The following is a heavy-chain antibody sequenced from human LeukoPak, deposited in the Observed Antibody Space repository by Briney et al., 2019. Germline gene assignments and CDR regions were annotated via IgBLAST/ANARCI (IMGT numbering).Heavy chain of an antibody. CDR1: GFIFSSYW. CDR2: IKEDGSDK. CDR3: TKYGDDDTPGLN. V-gene: IGHV3-7*02. Sequence: GGSLRLSCAASGFIFSSYWMTGVRQAPGKGLEWVANIKEDGSDKYYVDSVKGRFTISRDNAKNSLYLQMNSLRAEDTAVYYCTKYGDDDTPGLNWGQGTLVTVSS. D-gene: IGHD4-17*01. J-gene: IGHJ4*02.